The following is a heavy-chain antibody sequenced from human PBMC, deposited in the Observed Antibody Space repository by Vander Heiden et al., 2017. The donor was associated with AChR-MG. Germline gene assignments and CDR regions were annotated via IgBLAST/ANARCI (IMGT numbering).Heavy chain of an antibody. Sequence: QVQLVQSGAEVKKPGASVKVSCKAFGYTYTGYYMHWVRQAPGQGLEWMGWINPNSGGTNYAQKFQGRVTMTRDTSISTAYMELSRLRSDDTAVYYCARAPYGGTNIFDPWGQGTLVTVSS. D-gene: IGHD1-7*01. CDR3: ARAPYGGTNIFDP. CDR1: GYTYTGYY. V-gene: IGHV1-2*02. J-gene: IGHJ5*02. CDR2: INPNSGGT.